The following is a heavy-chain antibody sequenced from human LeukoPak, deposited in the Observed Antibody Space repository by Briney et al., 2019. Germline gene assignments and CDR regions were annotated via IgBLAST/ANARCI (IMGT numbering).Heavy chain of an antibody. J-gene: IGHJ1*01. CDR2: ISSGSTYI. Sequence: GGSLRLSCAASGFSFNTYSMNWVRQAPGKGLEWVSYISSGSTYIYYADSVKGRFTISRDNGKNSLYLQMNSLRAEDTAVYYCARKGCYASSGYLGYFQHWGQGTLVTVSS. CDR3: ARKGCYASSGYLGYFQH. V-gene: IGHV3-21*01. D-gene: IGHD3-22*01. CDR1: GFSFNTYS.